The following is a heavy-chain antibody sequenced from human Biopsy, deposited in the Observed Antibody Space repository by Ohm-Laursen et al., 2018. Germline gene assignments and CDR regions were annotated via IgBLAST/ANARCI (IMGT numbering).Heavy chain of an antibody. D-gene: IGHD5/OR15-5a*01. Sequence: ASVKVSCKASGYNFRGYHLHWVRLAPGQGLEWMGWINPDTGETRYAPKFQGRLALTRDVSVNTGYLELSNLGSDDTAIYFCAKPSGGVSTIGFDPWGQGTQIIVS. CDR1: GYNFRGYH. CDR2: INPDTGET. V-gene: IGHV1-2*02. CDR3: AKPSGGVSTIGFDP. J-gene: IGHJ5*02.